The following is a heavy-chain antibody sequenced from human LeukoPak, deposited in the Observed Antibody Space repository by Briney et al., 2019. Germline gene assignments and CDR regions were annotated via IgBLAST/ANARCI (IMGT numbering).Heavy chain of an antibody. CDR2: IHYSGST. Sequence: SETLSLTCTVSGGSISSYYWSWIREPPGKGLEWIGYIHYSGSTNYNPSLKSRVTISVDTSKNQFSLKLSSVTAADTAVYYCARGPAAGIDTGHYDYWGQGTLVTVSS. CDR1: GGSISSYY. J-gene: IGHJ4*02. D-gene: IGHD6-13*01. V-gene: IGHV4-59*01. CDR3: ARGPAAGIDTGHYDY.